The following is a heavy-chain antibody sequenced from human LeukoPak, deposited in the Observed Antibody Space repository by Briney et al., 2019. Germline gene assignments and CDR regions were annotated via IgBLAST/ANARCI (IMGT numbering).Heavy chain of an antibody. J-gene: IGHJ4*02. V-gene: IGHV4-59*01. CDR3: ARIGNGGNFDY. D-gene: IGHD4-23*01. CDR2: IYYSGST. Sequence: SETLSLTCTVSGGSISSYYWSWIRQPPGKGLEWIGYIYYSGSTNYNPSLKGRVTISVDTSKNQFSLKLSSVTAADTAVYYCARIGNGGNFDYWGQGTLVTVSS. CDR1: GGSISSYY.